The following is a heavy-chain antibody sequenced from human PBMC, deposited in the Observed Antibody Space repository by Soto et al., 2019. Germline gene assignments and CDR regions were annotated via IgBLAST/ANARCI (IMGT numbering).Heavy chain of an antibody. CDR2: IIPIFGTA. V-gene: IGHV1-69*13. CDR1: GGTFSSYA. Sequence: SVKVSCKASGGTFSSYAISWVRQAPGQGLEWMGGIIPIFGTANYAQKFQGRVTITADESTSTAYMELSSLRSEDTAVYYCARGSVRYCTNGVCYHPRLWYYGMDVWGQGTTVTVSS. J-gene: IGHJ6*02. CDR3: ARGSVRYCTNGVCYHPRLWYYGMDV. D-gene: IGHD2-8*01.